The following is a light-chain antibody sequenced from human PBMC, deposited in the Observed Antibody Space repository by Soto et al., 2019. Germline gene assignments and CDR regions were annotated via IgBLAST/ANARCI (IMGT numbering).Light chain of an antibody. CDR2: DVS. Sequence: QSVLTQPSSVYGSPGQSITISCPGTSGDVGGYNYVSWYQHHPGKAPKLMIFDVSNRPSGVSNRFSGSKSGNTASLTITGLQPEDEADYYCSSYTTSNTRQIVFGTGTKVTVL. V-gene: IGLV2-14*03. J-gene: IGLJ1*01. CDR1: SGDVGGYNY. CDR3: SSYTTSNTRQIV.